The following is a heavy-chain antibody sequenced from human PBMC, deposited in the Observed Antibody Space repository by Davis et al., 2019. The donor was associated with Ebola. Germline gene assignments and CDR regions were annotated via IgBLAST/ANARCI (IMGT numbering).Heavy chain of an antibody. J-gene: IGHJ4*02. CDR3: AKDRVRFDY. CDR1: GFTFSSYA. Sequence: GESLKISCAASGFTFSSYAMSWVRQAPGKGLEWVSSITGSGGSTYYADSVKGRFTISGDNSKNTLYLQMNSLRAEDTAVYYCAKDRVRFDYWGQGTLVTVSS. V-gene: IGHV3-23*01. D-gene: IGHD3-10*01. CDR2: ITGSGGST.